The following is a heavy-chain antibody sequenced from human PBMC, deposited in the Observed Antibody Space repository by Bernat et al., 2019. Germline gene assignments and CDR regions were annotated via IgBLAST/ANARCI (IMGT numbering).Heavy chain of an antibody. CDR2: IKQDGSEK. Sequence: EVQLVESGGGLVKPGGSLRLSCAASGFTFSSYWMSWVRQAPGKGLEWVANIKQDGSEKYYVDSVKGRFTISRDNAKNSLYLQMNSLRAEDTAVYYCARKVYGGNSHWYFDLWGRGTLVTVSS. J-gene: IGHJ2*01. V-gene: IGHV3-7*03. D-gene: IGHD4-23*01. CDR1: GFTFSSYW. CDR3: ARKVYGGNSHWYFDL.